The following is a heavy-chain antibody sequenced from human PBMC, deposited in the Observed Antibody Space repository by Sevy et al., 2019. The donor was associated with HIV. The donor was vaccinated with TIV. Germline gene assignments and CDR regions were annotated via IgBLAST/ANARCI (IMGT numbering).Heavy chain of an antibody. V-gene: IGHV1-8*03. Sequence: ASVKVSCMASGYTFTSYDINWVRQATGQGLEWMGWMNPNSGNTGYAQKFQGRVTITTDTSISTAYMELSSLRSEDTAVYYCAREYRPRSGYQYYFDYWGQGTLVTVSS. D-gene: IGHD3-22*01. J-gene: IGHJ4*02. CDR3: AREYRPRSGYQYYFDY. CDR1: GYTFTSYD. CDR2: MNPNSGNT.